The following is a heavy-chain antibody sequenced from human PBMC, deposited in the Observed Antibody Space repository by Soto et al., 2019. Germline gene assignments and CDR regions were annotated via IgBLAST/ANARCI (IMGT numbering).Heavy chain of an antibody. CDR1: GFTFSSYG. CDR3: AKCCLGFSLKYYLHY. V-gene: IGHV3-30*18. J-gene: IGHJ4*02. Sequence: QVQLVESGGGVVQPGRSLRLSCAASGFTFSSYGMHWVRQAPGKGLEWVALVSNDGSYTFYADSVKGRFAISRDNSKNTLYLQMSSLRAEDTAMYYCAKCCLGFSLKYYLHYCGQGTLVTVSS. D-gene: IGHD3-10*02. CDR2: VSNDGSYT.